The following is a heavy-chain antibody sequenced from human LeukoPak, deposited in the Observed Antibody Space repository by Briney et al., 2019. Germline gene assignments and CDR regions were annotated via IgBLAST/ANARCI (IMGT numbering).Heavy chain of an antibody. V-gene: IGHV4-61*02. Sequence: SQTLSLTCTVSGGSISSGSYYWSWIRQPAGKGLEWIGRIYTSGSTNYNPSLKSRVTISVDTSKNQFSLKLSSVTAADTAVYYCARSVEGYCSGGSCYSYYYYMDVWGKGTTVTVSS. CDR2: IYTSGST. CDR1: GGSISSGSYY. J-gene: IGHJ6*03. D-gene: IGHD2-15*01. CDR3: ARSVEGYCSGGSCYSYYYYMDV.